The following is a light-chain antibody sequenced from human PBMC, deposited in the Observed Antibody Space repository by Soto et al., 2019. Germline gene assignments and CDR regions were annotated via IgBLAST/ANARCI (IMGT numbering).Light chain of an antibody. CDR2: GAS. J-gene: IGKJ5*01. CDR3: QQYGSSPLIS. CDR1: QTVSITY. V-gene: IGKV3-20*01. Sequence: VLTQSPGTLSLSPGESATLSCRASQTVSITYLTWYQQKPGQAPRLLILGASKRATGIPDRFSGSGSGRDFTLTISGLEPEDSAVYYCQQYGSSPLISFGQGTRLEIK.